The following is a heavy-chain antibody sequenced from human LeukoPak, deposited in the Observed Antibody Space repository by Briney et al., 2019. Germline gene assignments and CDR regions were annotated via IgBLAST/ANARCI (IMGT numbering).Heavy chain of an antibody. CDR3: AARREYYYGSGSYYYYYYGMEV. D-gene: IGHD3-10*01. Sequence: QPGRSLRLSCAASGFTFSIYAMSWVRQAPGKGLEWVSAISGSGDSTYYADSVRGRFTVSRDNSKNTLYLQMNSLRAEDTAVYYCAARREYYYGSGSYYYYYYGMEVWGQGTTFTVSS. CDR1: GFTFSIYA. CDR2: ISGSGDST. V-gene: IGHV3-23*01. J-gene: IGHJ6*02.